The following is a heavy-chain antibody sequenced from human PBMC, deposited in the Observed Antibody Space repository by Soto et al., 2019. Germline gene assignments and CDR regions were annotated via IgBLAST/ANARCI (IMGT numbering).Heavy chain of an antibody. CDR1: GGSISSGGYS. CDR3: ARGRLGYCSGGSCYEFDY. CDR2: IYHSGST. J-gene: IGHJ4*02. D-gene: IGHD2-15*01. Sequence: PSETLSLTCAVSGGSISSGGYSWSWIRQPPGKGLEWIGYIYHSGSTYYNPSLKSRVTISVDRSKNQFSLKLSSVTAADTAVYYCARGRLGYCSGGSCYEFDYWGQGTLVTVSS. V-gene: IGHV4-30-2*01.